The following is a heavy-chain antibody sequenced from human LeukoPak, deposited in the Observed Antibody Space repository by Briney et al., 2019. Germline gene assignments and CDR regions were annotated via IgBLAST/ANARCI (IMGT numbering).Heavy chain of an antibody. CDR1: GGSISSYY. J-gene: IGHJ4*02. V-gene: IGHV3-53*01. Sequence: WETLSLTCTVSGGSISSYYWSWVRQAPGKGLEWVSVLYSGGNTYYADSVKGRFTISRDNSKNTLYLQMNSLRTEDTAVYYCARDRSDGFDYWGQGTLVTVSS. CDR2: LYSGGNT. CDR3: ARDRSDGFDY.